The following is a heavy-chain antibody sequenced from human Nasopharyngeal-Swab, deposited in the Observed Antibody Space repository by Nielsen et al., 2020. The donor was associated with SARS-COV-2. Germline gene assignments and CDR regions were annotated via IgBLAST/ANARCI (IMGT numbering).Heavy chain of an antibody. V-gene: IGHV4-31*03. CDR3: ARDAPLPYYDFWSGYYTGRYYYGMDV. Sequence: LRLSCTVSGGSISSGGYYWSWIRQHPGKGLEWIGYIYYSGSTYYNPSLKSRVTISVDTSKNQFSLKLSSVTAADTAVYYCARDAPLPYYDFWSGYYTGRYYYGMDVWGQGTTVTVSS. CDR2: IYYSGST. J-gene: IGHJ6*02. D-gene: IGHD3-3*01. CDR1: GGSISSGGYY.